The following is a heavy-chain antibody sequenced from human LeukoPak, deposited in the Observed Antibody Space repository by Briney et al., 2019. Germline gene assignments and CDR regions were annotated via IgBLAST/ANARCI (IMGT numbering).Heavy chain of an antibody. CDR3: ARELRLTKDY. CDR2: IYHSGST. J-gene: IGHJ4*02. Sequence: SETMSLTCAVSGYSISSGYYWGWIRQPPGKGLEWIGSIYHSGSTYYNPSLKSRVTISVDTSKSQFSLKLSSVTAADTAVYYCARELRLTKDYWGQGTMVTVSS. V-gene: IGHV4-38-2*02. D-gene: IGHD2-8*01. CDR1: GYSISSGYY.